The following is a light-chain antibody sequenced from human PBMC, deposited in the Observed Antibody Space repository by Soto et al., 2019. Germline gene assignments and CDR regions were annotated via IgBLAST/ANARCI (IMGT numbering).Light chain of an antibody. CDR3: SSYTSTSTYV. J-gene: IGLJ1*01. CDR2: HVS. V-gene: IGLV2-14*01. Sequence: QSVLTQPASVSGSPGQSITISCTGTSSDVGGYNYVSWYQQYPGKAPKLMIYHVSNRPSGVSNRFSGSKSGNSASLTISGLQAEDEADYYCSSYTSTSTYVFGNGTKLTVL. CDR1: SSDVGGYNY.